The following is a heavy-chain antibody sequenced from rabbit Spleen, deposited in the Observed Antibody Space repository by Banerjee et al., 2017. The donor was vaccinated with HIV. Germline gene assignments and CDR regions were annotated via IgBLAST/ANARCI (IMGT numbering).Heavy chain of an antibody. D-gene: IGHD2-1*01. Sequence: QSLEESGGDLVKPGASLTLTCTASGIDFSGGFYMCWVRQAPGKGLEWIGCINTGTIITYYASWVNGRFTISKTSSTMVTLQMTSLTVADTATYFCARGSGDVGWGYLIWGPGTLVTVS. V-gene: IGHV1S40*01. CDR1: GIDFSGGFY. J-gene: IGHJ6*01. CDR3: ARGSGDVGWGYLI. CDR2: INTGTIIT.